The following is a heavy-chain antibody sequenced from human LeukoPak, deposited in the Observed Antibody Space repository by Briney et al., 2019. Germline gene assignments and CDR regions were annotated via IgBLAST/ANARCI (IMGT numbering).Heavy chain of an antibody. CDR2: IYYRGST. V-gene: IGHV4-39*01. CDR1: GGSISSNNYY. Sequence: SETLSLTCTVSGGSISSNNYYWGWIRQPPGRGLEWIGNIYYRGSTYYSPSLKSRITISVDTSKNQFSLKLSSVSAADTAVYYCGRHKYYGSLVDYWGQGTLVTVSS. J-gene: IGHJ4*02. CDR3: GRHKYYGSLVDY. D-gene: IGHD3-3*01.